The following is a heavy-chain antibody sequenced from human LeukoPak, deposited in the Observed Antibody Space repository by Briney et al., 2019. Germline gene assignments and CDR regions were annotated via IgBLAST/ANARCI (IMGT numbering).Heavy chain of an antibody. CDR2: IKQDGTEI. CDR3: ARDKVVGATFFDY. Sequence: GGSLRLSCAASGFTFSSHWMSWVRQAPGKGPEWVANIKQDGTEIYYVDSVKGRFTISRDNAKNSLYLQMNSLRDEDTALYYCARDKVVGATFFDYWGQGTLVTVSS. D-gene: IGHD1-26*01. CDR1: GFTFSSHW. V-gene: IGHV3-7*01. J-gene: IGHJ4*02.